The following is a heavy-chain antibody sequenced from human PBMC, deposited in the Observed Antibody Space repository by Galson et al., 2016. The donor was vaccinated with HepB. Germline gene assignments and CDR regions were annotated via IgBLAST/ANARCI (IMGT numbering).Heavy chain of an antibody. V-gene: IGHV3-33*01. CDR2: IGHDANKE. CDR3: ARGYPWYSSGWGPDY. Sequence: SLRLSCAASGFTFRTYVMHWVRQAPGKGLEWVAGIGHDANKEYFMQSAKGRFTVSRDNSKNTLYLQMNTLGDEDTAGDYCARGYPWYSSGWGPDYWGQGTLVSVSS. J-gene: IGHJ4*02. CDR1: GFTFRTYV. D-gene: IGHD6-19*01.